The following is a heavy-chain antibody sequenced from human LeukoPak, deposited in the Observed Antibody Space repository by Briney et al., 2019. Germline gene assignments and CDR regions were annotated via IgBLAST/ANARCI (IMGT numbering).Heavy chain of an antibody. V-gene: IGHV5-51*01. J-gene: IGHJ4*02. Sequence: GESLKISXKGSGYTFTNYWIAWVRQMPGKGLEWMGMIYPGDSDSRYSPSFQGQVTFSADKSISTAYLQWSSLKASDSAMYYCVRESGYSSGWYPYWGQGTLVTVSS. CDR1: GYTFTNYW. CDR3: VRESGYSSGWYPY. CDR2: IYPGDSDS. D-gene: IGHD6-19*01.